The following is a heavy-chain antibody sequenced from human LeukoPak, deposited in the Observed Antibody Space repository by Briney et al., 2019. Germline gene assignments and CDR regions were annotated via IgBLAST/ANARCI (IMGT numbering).Heavy chain of an antibody. D-gene: IGHD1-26*01. J-gene: IGHJ4*02. V-gene: IGHV3-11*04. CDR2: ISGSGPTI. CDR3: ARDRYSGSYPDY. Sequence: GGSLRLSCAASGFTFSDYYMSWIRQAPGKGLEWVSYISGSGPTIFYADSVKGRFTISRDNAKNSLYLQMNSLRAEDTAVYYCARDRYSGSYPDYWGQGTLVTVSS. CDR1: GFTFSDYY.